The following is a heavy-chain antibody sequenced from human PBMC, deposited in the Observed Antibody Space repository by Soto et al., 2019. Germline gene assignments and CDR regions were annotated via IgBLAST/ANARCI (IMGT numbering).Heavy chain of an antibody. CDR1: SDSISSYY. CDR2: ISYSGST. V-gene: IGHV4-59*01. J-gene: IGHJ4*02. Sequence: SETLSLTCTFSSDSISSYYLSWIRQPPGKRLEWIGYISYSGSTDYNPSLKSRVTISGDTSKNQFSLKVSSVTAADTAVYYCARGTSWQLPFDYWGQGTLVNVSS. CDR3: ARGTSWQLPFDY. D-gene: IGHD6-13*01.